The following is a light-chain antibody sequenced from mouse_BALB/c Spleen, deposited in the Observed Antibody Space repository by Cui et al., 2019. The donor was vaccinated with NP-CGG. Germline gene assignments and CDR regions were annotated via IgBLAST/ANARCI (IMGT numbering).Light chain of an antibody. Sequence: VVTRDSGLTTSPGETVTLTCRSSTGAVTTSNYANWVQEKPDHLFTGLIGGTNNRVPGVPARFSGSLIGDKAALTITGAQTEDEAIYFCALWYSNHWVFGGGTKLTVL. CDR3: ALWYSNHWV. J-gene: IGLJ1*01. V-gene: IGLV1*01. CDR2: GTN. CDR1: TGAVTTSNY.